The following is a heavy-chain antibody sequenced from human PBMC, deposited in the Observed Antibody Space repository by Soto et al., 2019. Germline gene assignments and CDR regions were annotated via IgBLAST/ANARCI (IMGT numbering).Heavy chain of an antibody. D-gene: IGHD3-9*01. CDR1: GFTFSSYG. Sequence: GGSLRLSCAAYGFTFSSYGMHWVRQVPGKGLEWDAVIWYDGNNKYYADSVKGRFTNSRDNSKNTLYLQMNSLRAEDTSVYYCASGGARVLRYFGWFDYWGQGTLVTVSS. CDR2: IWYDGNNK. V-gene: IGHV3-33*01. J-gene: IGHJ4*02. CDR3: ASGGARVLRYFGWFDY.